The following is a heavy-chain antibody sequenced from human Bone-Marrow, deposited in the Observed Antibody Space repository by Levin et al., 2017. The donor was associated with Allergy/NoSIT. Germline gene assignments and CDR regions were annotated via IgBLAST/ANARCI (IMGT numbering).Heavy chain of an antibody. J-gene: IGHJ6*02. CDR3: AKSHRAIHYYDSSGYPTWVNYYYYYGMDV. Sequence: GESLKISCAASGFTFSSYGMHWVRQAPGKGLEWVAVISYDGSNKYYADSVKGRFTISRDNSKNTLYLQMNSLRAEDTAVYYCAKSHRAIHYYDSSGYPTWVNYYYYYGMDVWGQGTTVTVSS. CDR2: ISYDGSNK. CDR1: GFTFSSYG. D-gene: IGHD3-22*01. V-gene: IGHV3-30*18.